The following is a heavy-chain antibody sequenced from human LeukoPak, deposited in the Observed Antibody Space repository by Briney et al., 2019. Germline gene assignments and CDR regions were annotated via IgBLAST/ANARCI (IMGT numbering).Heavy chain of an antibody. CDR3: ARLGDGDNLRYFDY. CDR1: GDSISGNY. CDR2: IYYSGSN. D-gene: IGHD5-24*01. V-gene: IGHV4-59*08. J-gene: IGHJ4*02. Sequence: PSETLSLTCTVSGDSISGNYWTWIRQPPGKGLEWIGYIYYSGSNNNNASLQTRVITSVDTSKNQFSLKLSSVTAADTAVYYCARLGDGDNLRYFDYWGQGTLVTVSS.